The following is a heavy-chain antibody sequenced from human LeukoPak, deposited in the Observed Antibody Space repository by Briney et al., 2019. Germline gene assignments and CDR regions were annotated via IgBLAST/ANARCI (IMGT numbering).Heavy chain of an antibody. Sequence: GGSLRLSCAASGFTFSSYAMSWVRQAPGKGLEWVSAISGSGGSTYYADSVKGRFTISRDNSKNTLYLQMNSLRAEDTAVYYSAKGQIAAASENWFDPWGQGTLVTVSS. CDR3: AKGQIAAASENWFDP. CDR1: GFTFSSYA. CDR2: ISGSGGST. V-gene: IGHV3-23*01. J-gene: IGHJ5*02. D-gene: IGHD6-13*01.